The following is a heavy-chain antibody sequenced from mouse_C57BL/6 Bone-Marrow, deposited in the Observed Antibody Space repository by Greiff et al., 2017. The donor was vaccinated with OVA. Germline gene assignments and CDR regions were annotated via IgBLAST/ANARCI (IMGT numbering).Heavy chain of an antibody. D-gene: IGHD1-1*01. J-gene: IGHJ2*01. CDR3: ARPGSSPFDY. CDR1: GYTFTSYW. CDR2: IDPSGRST. V-gene: IGHV1-69*01. Sequence: QVQLQQPGAELVMPGASVKLSCKASGYTFTSYWMHWVKQRPGHGLEWIGEIDPSGRSTNYNQKFKGKSTLTVDKSSSTAYMQLSRLKSEDAAVYYCARPGSSPFDYWGQGTTLT.